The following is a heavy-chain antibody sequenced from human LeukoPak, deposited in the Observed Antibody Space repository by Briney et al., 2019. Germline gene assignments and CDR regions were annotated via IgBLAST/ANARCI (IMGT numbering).Heavy chain of an antibody. J-gene: IGHJ5*02. D-gene: IGHD4-17*01. CDR1: GGSISSGGYY. CDR2: IYYSGST. Sequence: SETLSLTCTVSGGSISSGGYYWSWIRQHPGKGLEWIGYIYYSGSTYYNPSLKSRVTISVDTSKNQFSLKLSSVTAVDTAVYYCARDPTVTTGWFDPWGQGTLVTVSS. CDR3: ARDPTVTTGWFDP. V-gene: IGHV4-31*03.